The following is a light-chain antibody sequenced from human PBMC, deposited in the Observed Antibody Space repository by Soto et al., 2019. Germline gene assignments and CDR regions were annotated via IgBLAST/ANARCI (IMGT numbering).Light chain of an antibody. Sequence: AIQMTQSPSSLSTSVGDRVTITCRASQGIRNDLGWYQQKPGKAPKLLIYAASKLQSGVPSRFIGSGSGAESTLTITGQQSEDFATYFCLQDYSYPYTFGQGTELEIK. V-gene: IGKV1-6*01. CDR1: QGIRND. CDR3: LQDYSYPYT. CDR2: AAS. J-gene: IGKJ2*01.